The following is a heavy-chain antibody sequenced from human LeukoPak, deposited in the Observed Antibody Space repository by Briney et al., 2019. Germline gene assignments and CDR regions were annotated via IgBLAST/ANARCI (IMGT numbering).Heavy chain of an antibody. CDR1: GFTVSSNY. J-gene: IGHJ4*02. D-gene: IGHD2-15*01. CDR3: ASGSCGGGRCYLHPEY. V-gene: IGHV3-74*01. Sequence: GGSLRLSCAASGFTVSSNYMSWVRQAPGKGLVWVSRINNDGSITGYADSVEGRFTISRDNAKNTLFLQMNSLRAEDTAVYYCASGSCGGGRCYLHPEYWGQGTLVTVSS. CDR2: INNDGSIT.